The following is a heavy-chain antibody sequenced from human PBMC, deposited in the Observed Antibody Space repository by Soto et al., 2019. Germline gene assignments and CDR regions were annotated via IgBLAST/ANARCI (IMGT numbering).Heavy chain of an antibody. V-gene: IGHV4-59*08. CDR3: ARATGYSSGRYYSYYMDV. CDR2: IYYSGST. Sequence: SETLSLTCTVSGGSISSYYWSWIRQPPGKGLEWIGYIYYSGSTNYNPSLKSRVTISVDTSKNQFSLKLSSVTAADTAVYYCARATGYSSGRYYSYYMDVWGKRTTVTVSS. J-gene: IGHJ6*03. D-gene: IGHD6-19*01. CDR1: GGSISSYY.